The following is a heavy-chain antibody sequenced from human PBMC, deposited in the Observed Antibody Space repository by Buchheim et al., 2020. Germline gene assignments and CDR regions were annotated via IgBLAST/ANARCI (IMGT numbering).Heavy chain of an antibody. V-gene: IGHV3-33*01. CDR2: IWPDGSRA. CDR3: ARDPPDSGWALHS. D-gene: IGHD6-19*01. CDR1: GFTFNSHA. Sequence: QAQLVESGGGVVQPGGSLRLSCAASGFTFNSHAMHWVRQSPGKGLEWVAYIWPDGSRADYADSVKGRFTISRDNFKNKLFLQMNTLRAEDMAVYYCARDPPDSGWALHSWGQGTL. J-gene: IGHJ4*02.